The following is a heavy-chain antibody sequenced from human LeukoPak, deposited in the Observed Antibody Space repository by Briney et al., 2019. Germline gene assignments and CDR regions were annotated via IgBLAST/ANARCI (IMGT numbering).Heavy chain of an antibody. D-gene: IGHD3-16*01. Sequence: SETLSLTCTVSGGSISSSSYYWSWIRQPPGKGLEWIGYIYYSGSTNYNPSLKSRVTISVDTSKNQFSLKLSSVTAADTAVYYCARYESSYYYYMDVWGKGTTVTVSS. J-gene: IGHJ6*03. CDR2: IYYSGST. CDR3: ARYESSYYYYMDV. CDR1: GGSISSSSYY. V-gene: IGHV4-61*01.